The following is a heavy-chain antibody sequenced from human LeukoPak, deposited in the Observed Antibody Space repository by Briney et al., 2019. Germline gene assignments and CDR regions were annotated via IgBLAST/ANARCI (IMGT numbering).Heavy chain of an antibody. Sequence: GGSLRLSCAASGFTFSSYGMHWVRQAPGKGLEWVAFIRYDGSNKYYADSVKGRFTISRDNSKNTLYLQMNSLRAEDTAVYYCAKNQRITIFGVVSFGAFDIWGQGTMVTVSS. CDR3: AKNQRITIFGVVSFGAFDI. V-gene: IGHV3-30*02. J-gene: IGHJ3*02. CDR1: GFTFSSYG. CDR2: IRYDGSNK. D-gene: IGHD3-3*01.